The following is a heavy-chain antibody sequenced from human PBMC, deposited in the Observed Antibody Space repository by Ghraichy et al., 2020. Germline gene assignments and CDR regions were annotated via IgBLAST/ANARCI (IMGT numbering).Heavy chain of an antibody. J-gene: IGHJ6*02. CDR2: IIPIFGTA. CDR1: GGTFSSYA. Sequence: SVKVSCKASGGTFSSYAISWVRQAPGQGLEWMGGIIPIFGTANYAQKFQGRVTITADESTSTAYMELSSLRSEDTAVYYCARGNTYYYDSSAKRGDGMDVWGQGTTVTVSS. D-gene: IGHD3-22*01. CDR3: ARGNTYYYDSSAKRGDGMDV. V-gene: IGHV1-69*13.